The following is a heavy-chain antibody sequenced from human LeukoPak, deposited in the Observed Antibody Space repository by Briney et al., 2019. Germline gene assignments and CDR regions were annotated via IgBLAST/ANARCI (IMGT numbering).Heavy chain of an antibody. CDR1: GYTFTDYG. CDR2: ISGYNGNT. V-gene: IGHV1-18*01. J-gene: IGHJ4*02. CDR3: ATDIHPGLGSGASCCFDS. D-gene: IGHD2-15*01. Sequence: ASVTVSCKASGYTFTDYGITWVRQAPGQGLEWMGWISGYNGNTNYVQSFQGRVTMTADRSTSTAYMELRRLTSDDTAIYYCATDIHPGLGSGASCCFDSWGQGTLVTVSS.